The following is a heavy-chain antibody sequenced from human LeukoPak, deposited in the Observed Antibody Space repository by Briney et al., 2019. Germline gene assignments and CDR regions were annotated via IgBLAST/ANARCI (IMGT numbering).Heavy chain of an antibody. CDR2: IRSKANSYAT. CDR3: TRQNFQKGHFDY. V-gene: IGHV3-73*01. J-gene: IGHJ4*02. Sequence: GGSLRLSCAASGFTFSGSAMHLVRPASGKGLEWVGRIRSKANSYATAYAASVKGRFTISRDDSKNTAYLQMNSLKTEDTAVYYCTRQNFQKGHFDYWGQGTLVTVSS. CDR1: GFTFSGSA. D-gene: IGHD1-7*01.